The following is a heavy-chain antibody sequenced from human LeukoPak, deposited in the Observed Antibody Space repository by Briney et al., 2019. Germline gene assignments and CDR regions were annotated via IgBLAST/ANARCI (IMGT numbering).Heavy chain of an antibody. CDR2: INHSGST. V-gene: IGHV4-34*01. Sequence: SETLSLTCAVYGGSFSGYYWSWIRQPPGKGLEWIGEINHSGSTNYNPSLKSRVTISVDTSKNQFSLKLSSVTAADTAVYYCARRISQTSGWFDPWGQGTLVTVSS. D-gene: IGHD2/OR15-2a*01. CDR3: ARRISQTSGWFDP. CDR1: GGSFSGYY. J-gene: IGHJ5*02.